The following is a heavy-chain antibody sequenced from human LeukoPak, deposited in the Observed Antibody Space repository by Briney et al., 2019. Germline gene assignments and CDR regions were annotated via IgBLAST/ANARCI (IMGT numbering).Heavy chain of an antibody. J-gene: IGHJ6*04. CDR3: ARDLGYCTSTSCYSLYGMDV. Sequence: GGSLRLSCAASGFTFSSYEMNWVRPAPGKGLEWGSYISSSGSTIHYADSVKGRFTISRDNAKNSLYLQMNSLRAEDTAVYYCARDLGYCTSTSCYSLYGMDVWGKGTTVTVSS. CDR1: GFTFSSYE. D-gene: IGHD2-2*02. V-gene: IGHV3-48*03. CDR2: ISSSGSTI.